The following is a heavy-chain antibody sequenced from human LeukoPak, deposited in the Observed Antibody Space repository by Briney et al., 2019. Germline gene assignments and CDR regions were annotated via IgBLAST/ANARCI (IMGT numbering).Heavy chain of an antibody. D-gene: IGHD5-18*01. CDR1: GFTFSSFT. V-gene: IGHV3-23*01. J-gene: IGHJ4*02. Sequence: GGSLRLSCAASGFTFSSFTMSWVRRVPGKGLEWVSAISGSGSSTYYADSVKGRFTISGGNSKNMLYLQMNSVRAEDTALYYCAKDNSYGNFDYWGQGTLVTVSS. CDR2: ISGSGSST. CDR3: AKDNSYGNFDY.